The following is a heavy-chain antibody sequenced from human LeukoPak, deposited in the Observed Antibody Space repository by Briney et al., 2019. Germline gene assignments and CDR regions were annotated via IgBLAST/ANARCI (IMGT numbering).Heavy chain of an antibody. CDR2: ISYDGSTR. CDR3: ARAPYSSGWYYFDC. D-gene: IGHD6-19*01. J-gene: IGHJ4*02. V-gene: IGHV3-30*04. CDR1: GFTFSSYA. Sequence: LAGRSLRLSCAASGFTFSSYAMHWVRQAPGKGLEWVALISYDGSTRDYVDSEKGRFTTSRDNSINTLYLQMDSLRPEDTAVYYCARAPYSSGWYYFDCWGQGTLVTVSS.